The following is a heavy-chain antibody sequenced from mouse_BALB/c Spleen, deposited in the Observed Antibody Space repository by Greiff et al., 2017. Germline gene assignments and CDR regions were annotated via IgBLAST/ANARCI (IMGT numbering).Heavy chain of an antibody. CDR1: GFSLSSYS. D-gene: IGHD1-1*01. CDR3: ASGSSGFAY. Sequence: VQLQESGPGLVAPSPCLSITCTVSGFSLSSYSVHWVRQPPGKGLEWLGLICGDGSTDYNSALNSSLTISKDNSKSQVFLKMNSMQTYDTTMYYCASGSSGFAYWGQGTTVTVSA. CDR2: ICGDGST. V-gene: IGHV2-6-4*01. J-gene: IGHJ3*01.